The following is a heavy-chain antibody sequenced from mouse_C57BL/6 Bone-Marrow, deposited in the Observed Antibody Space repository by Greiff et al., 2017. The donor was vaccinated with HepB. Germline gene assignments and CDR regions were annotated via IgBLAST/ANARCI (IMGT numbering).Heavy chain of an antibody. D-gene: IGHD1-1*01. CDR1: GFNIKDDY. CDR2: IDPENGDT. J-gene: IGHJ3*01. CDR3: TGITTVVGAY. V-gene: IGHV14-4*01. Sequence: EVQLQQPGAELVRPGASVKLSCTASGFNIKDDYMHWVKQRPEQGLEWIGWIDPENGDTEYASKFQGKATITADTSSNTAYLQLSSLTSEDTAVYYCTGITTVVGAYWGQGTLVTVSA.